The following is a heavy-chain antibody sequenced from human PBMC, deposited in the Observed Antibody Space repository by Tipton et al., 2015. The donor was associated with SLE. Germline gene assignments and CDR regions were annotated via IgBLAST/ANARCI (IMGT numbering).Heavy chain of an antibody. CDR3: ARGRMVRGVRVPFQH. J-gene: IGHJ1*01. Sequence: LRLSCTVSGGSISSYYWSWIRLPPGKGLEWIGYIYYSGSTNYNPPLKSRVTISVDTSKNQFSLKLSSVTAADTAVYYCARGRMVRGVRVPFQHWGQGTLVTVSS. D-gene: IGHD3-10*01. CDR1: GGSISSYY. V-gene: IGHV4-59*12. CDR2: IYYSGST.